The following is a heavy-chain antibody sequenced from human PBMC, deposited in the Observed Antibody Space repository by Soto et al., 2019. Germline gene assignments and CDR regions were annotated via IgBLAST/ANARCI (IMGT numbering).Heavy chain of an antibody. CDR2: IHDSGST. V-gene: IGHV4-30-4*01. Sequence: SETLSLTCTVSGGSISSGDYYWSWIRQPPGKGLEWIGYIHDSGSTYYNPSLRRRVYISVDTSKNQFSLKLTSVTAADTAVYYCARTIDSWGQGTLVTVSS. CDR1: GGSISSGDYY. J-gene: IGHJ4*02. CDR3: ARTIDS.